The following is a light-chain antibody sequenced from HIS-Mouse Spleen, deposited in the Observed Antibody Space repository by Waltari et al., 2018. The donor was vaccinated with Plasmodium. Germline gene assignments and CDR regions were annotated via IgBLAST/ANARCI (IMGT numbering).Light chain of an antibody. J-gene: IGKJ1*01. CDR1: QSVRSSY. CDR2: GAS. Sequence: EIVLTQSQGTLPLSPGERATLTCRANQSVRSSYLAWYQQKPGQAPRLLIYGASSRATGILDRFSGSGSGTDFTLTISRLEPEDFAVYYCQQYGSSSWTFGQGTKVEIK. CDR3: QQYGSSSWT. V-gene: IGKV3-20*01.